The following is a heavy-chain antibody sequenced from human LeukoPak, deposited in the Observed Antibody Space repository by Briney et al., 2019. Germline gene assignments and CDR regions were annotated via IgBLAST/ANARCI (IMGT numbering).Heavy chain of an antibody. Sequence: SETLSLTCTVSGGSISSYYWGWIRQPPGKGLEWIGSIYYSGSTYYNPSLKSRVTISVDTSKNQFSLKLSSVTAADTAVYYCARGYSSSWYFNWLDPWGQGTLVTVSS. CDR2: IYYSGST. J-gene: IGHJ5*02. D-gene: IGHD6-13*01. CDR3: ARGYSSSWYFNWLDP. CDR1: GGSISSYY. V-gene: IGHV4-39*07.